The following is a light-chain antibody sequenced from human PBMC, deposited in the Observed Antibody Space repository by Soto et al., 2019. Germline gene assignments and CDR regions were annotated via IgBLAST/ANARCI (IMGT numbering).Light chain of an antibody. V-gene: IGKV1-5*01. Sequence: DIQMTQSPSTLSASVGDRVTITCRASQSMSSWLAWYQQKPGKAPKLLIYDASSLESGVPSRFSGSGSGTEFTLTISSLQPDDFATYYCQQYKSYSPWTFGQGTKVDIK. CDR3: QQYKSYSPWT. J-gene: IGKJ1*01. CDR2: DAS. CDR1: QSMSSW.